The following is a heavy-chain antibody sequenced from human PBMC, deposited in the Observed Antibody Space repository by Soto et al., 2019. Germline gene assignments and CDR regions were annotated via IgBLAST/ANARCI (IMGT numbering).Heavy chain of an antibody. D-gene: IGHD6-6*01. CDR2: IKSKTDGGTT. V-gene: IGHV3-15*07. CDR3: TTDPAKSIAASWSQKNYYFDY. CDR1: GFTFSNAW. J-gene: IGHJ4*02. Sequence: GGSLRLSCAASGFTFSNAWMNWVRQAPGKGLEWVGRIKSKTDGGTTDYAAPVKGRFTISRDDSKNTLYLQMNSLKTEDTAVYYCTTDPAKSIAASWSQKNYYFDYWGQGTLVTVSS.